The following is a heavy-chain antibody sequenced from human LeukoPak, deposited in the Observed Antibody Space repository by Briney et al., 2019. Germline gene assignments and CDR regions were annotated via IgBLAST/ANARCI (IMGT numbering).Heavy chain of an antibody. D-gene: IGHD6-19*01. CDR2: IYSGGST. V-gene: IGHV3-53*01. Sequence: PGGSLRLSCAASGFTVSSNYMSWVRQAPGKGLEGVSVIYSGGSTYYAASVKGRFTISRDNSKNTLYLQMNSLRAEDTAVYYCARDRDSSGLFDYWGQGTLVTVSS. CDR3: ARDRDSSGLFDY. J-gene: IGHJ4*02. CDR1: GFTVSSNY.